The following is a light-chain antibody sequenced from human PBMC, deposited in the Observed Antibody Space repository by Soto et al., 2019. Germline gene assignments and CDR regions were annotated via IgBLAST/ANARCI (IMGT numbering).Light chain of an antibody. V-gene: IGKV3D-11*01. CDR3: QQYNNWPKLT. CDR2: DAS. CDR1: QGVSSY. Sequence: EIVLTQSPATLSLSPGERATLSCRASQGVSSYLAWYQQKPGQAPRLLIYDASNRATGIPARFSGSGPGTDFTLTISSLEPEDFAVYYCQQYNNWPKLTFGGGTKVDIK. J-gene: IGKJ4*01.